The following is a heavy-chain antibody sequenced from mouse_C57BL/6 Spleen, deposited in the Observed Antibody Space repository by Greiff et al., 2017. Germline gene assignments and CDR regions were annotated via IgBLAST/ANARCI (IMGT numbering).Heavy chain of an antibody. Sequence: QVQLKQSGPELVKPGASVKISCKASGYAFSSSWMNWVKQRPGKGLEWIGRIYPGDGDTNYNGKFKGKATLTADKSSSTAYMQLSSLTSEDSAVYFCAREAQAYYFDYWGQGTTLTVSS. CDR3: AREAQAYYFDY. V-gene: IGHV1-82*01. CDR2: IYPGDGDT. J-gene: IGHJ2*01. CDR1: GYAFSSSW. D-gene: IGHD3-2*02.